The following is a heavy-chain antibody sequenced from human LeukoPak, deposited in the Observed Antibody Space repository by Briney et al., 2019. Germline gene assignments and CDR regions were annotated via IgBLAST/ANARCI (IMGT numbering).Heavy chain of an antibody. CDR3: ARAAFAFDI. D-gene: IGHD2/OR15-2a*01. V-gene: IGHV4-39*07. CDR1: GGSISSRSYY. Sequence: SHTLSLTCTVSGGSISSRSYYWGWIRQPPGKGLESIGSIYYSGSTYYNPSLKSRVTISVDTSKNQFSLKLSSVTAADTAVYYCARAAFAFDIWGQGTMVTVSS. CDR2: IYYSGST. J-gene: IGHJ3*02.